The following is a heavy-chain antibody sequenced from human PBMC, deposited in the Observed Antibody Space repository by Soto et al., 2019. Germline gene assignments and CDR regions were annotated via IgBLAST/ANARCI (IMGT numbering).Heavy chain of an antibody. V-gene: IGHV4-39*01. CDR3: ARHVVLPYHYGMDV. Sequence: SETLSLTCTVSGGSISSSSYYWGWIRQPPGKGLEWIGSIYYSGSTYYNPSLKSRVTISVDTSKNQFSLKLSSVTAADTAVYYCARHVVLPYHYGMDVWGQGTTVTVSS. J-gene: IGHJ6*02. CDR1: GGSISSSSYY. D-gene: IGHD3-10*01. CDR2: IYYSGST.